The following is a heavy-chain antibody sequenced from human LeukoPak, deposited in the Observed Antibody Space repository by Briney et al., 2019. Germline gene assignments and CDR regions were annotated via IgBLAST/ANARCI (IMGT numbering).Heavy chain of an antibody. CDR3: ARDRLDYYDSSGFNWFDP. V-gene: IGHV4-59*01. J-gene: IGHJ5*02. Sequence: SETLSLTCTVSGGSISSYYWSWIRQPPGKGLEWLGYIYYSGSTNYNPSLKSRVTISVDTSKNQFSLKLSSVTAADTAVYYCARDRLDYYDSSGFNWFDPWGQGTLVTVSS. CDR2: IYYSGST. D-gene: IGHD3-22*01. CDR1: GGSISSYY.